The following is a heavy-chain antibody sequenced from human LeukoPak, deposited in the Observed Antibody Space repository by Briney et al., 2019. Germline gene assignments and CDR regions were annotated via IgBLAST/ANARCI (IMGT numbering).Heavy chain of an antibody. CDR2: IKQDGSEK. CDR3: ARGEYYYDGGY. D-gene: IGHD3-22*01. V-gene: IGHV3-7*04. Sequence: GGSLRLSCAASGFTFSSYWMSWVRQAPGKGLEWVANIKQDGSEKYYVDSVKGRFTISRDNAENSLFLQMNSLRAEETAVDYCARGEYYYDGGYWGRGTLVTVSS. J-gene: IGHJ4*02. CDR1: GFTFSSYW.